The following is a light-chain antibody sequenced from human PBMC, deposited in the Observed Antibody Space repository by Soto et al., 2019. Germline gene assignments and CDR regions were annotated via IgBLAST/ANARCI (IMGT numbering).Light chain of an antibody. J-gene: IGKJ4*01. CDR2: GAS. CDR3: QQYDYWLSLT. CDR1: QSVSSY. V-gene: IGKV3-15*01. Sequence: EIVLTQSPATLSLSPGERATLSCRASQSVSSYLAWYQQKPGQAPRLPIYGASTRATGTPARFSGSGSGTEFTLTISSLQSEDFGVYYCQQYDYWLSLTFGGGTKVEI.